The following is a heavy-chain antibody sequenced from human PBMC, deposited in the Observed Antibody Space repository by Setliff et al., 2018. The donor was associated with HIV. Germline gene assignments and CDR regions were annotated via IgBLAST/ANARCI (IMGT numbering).Heavy chain of an antibody. CDR1: GGSISSSSNY. Sequence: SETLSLTCTVSGGSISSSSNYWGWIRQPPGKGLEWIGSIYYSGSTYYNPSLKSRVTISVDTSKNQFSLKLSSVTAADTAVYYCAGDVGVSYYYYYYMDVWGKGTTVTVSS. D-gene: IGHD2-8*02. V-gene: IGHV4-39*02. CDR2: IYYSGST. J-gene: IGHJ6*03. CDR3: AGDVGVSYYYYYYMDV.